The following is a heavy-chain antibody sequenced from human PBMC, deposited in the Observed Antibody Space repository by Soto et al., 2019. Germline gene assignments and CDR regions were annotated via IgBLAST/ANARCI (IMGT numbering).Heavy chain of an antibody. CDR2: IDHSAST. D-gene: IGHD6-19*01. J-gene: IGHJ4*02. Sequence: QVQLQESGPGLVKPSGTLSLTCAVSGGSISSNNWWSWFGQPPGKGLEWIGEIDHSASTNYNPSLKRGVIISVDKSMNAFSLKLRSVTAADTAVYYCARIAVAGTRFNYWGPGTLVTVSS. CDR3: ARIAVAGTRFNY. V-gene: IGHV4-4*02. CDR1: GGSISSNNW.